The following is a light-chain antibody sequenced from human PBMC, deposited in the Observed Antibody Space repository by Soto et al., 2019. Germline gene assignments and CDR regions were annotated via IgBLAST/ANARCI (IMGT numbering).Light chain of an antibody. V-gene: IGLV1-44*01. Sequence: QSVLTQPLSASASPGQRVTISCSGGSSNIGSNNVAWYQHLPGTAPPRLIFTAGQRPSGVPGRFSGSKSGTSASLAISVLQSEDEGDYYCSAWDNSLNGYVFGPGTKLTVL. J-gene: IGLJ1*01. CDR3: SAWDNSLNGYV. CDR2: TAG. CDR1: SSNIGSNN.